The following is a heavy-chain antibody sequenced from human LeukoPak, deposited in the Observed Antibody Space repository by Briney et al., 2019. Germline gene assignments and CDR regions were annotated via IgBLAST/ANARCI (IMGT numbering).Heavy chain of an antibody. CDR3: AKAYGLGNNYYYYMDV. CDR1: GFTFSSYA. D-gene: IGHD3-10*01. J-gene: IGHJ6*03. V-gene: IGHV3-23*01. CDR2: ISGSGGST. Sequence: GGSLRLSCAASGFTFSSYAMSWVRQAPGKGLEWVSAISGSGGSTYYADSVKGRFTISRDNSKNTLYLQMNSLRAEDTAVYYCAKAYGLGNNYYYYMDVWGKGTTVTVSS.